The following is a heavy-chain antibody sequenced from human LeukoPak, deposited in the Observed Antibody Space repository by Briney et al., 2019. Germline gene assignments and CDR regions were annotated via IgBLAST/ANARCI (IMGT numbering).Heavy chain of an antibody. Sequence: GGSLRLSCAASRFTFSDYYFSWIRQAPGKGLEWIGYISSSGSIYYADSVKGRFTMSRDDAKSSLYLQVSSLRAEDTAIYYCARRRDYFDSWGQGTLVTVSS. J-gene: IGHJ4*02. CDR1: RFTFSDYY. V-gene: IGHV3-11*01. CDR2: ISSSGSI. CDR3: ARRRDYFDS.